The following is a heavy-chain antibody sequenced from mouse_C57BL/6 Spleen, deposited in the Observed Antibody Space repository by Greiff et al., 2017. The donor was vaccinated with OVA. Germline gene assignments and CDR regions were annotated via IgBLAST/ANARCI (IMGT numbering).Heavy chain of an antibody. J-gene: IGHJ1*03. CDR1: GFTFSDYG. V-gene: IGHV5-17*01. CDR2: ISSGSSTI. CDR3: ARGRYFDV. Sequence: EVQLVESGGGLVKPGGSLKLSCAASGFTFSDYGMHWVRQAPEKGLEWVAYISSGSSTIYYADTVKGRFTISRDNAKNTLFLQMTSLRSEDTAMYYCARGRYFDVWGTGTTVTVSS.